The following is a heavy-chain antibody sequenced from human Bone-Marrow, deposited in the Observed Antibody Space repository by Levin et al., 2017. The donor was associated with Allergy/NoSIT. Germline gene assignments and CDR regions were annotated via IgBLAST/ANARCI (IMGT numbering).Heavy chain of an antibody. D-gene: IGHD3-22*01. CDR1: GFTFSSYW. J-gene: IGHJ4*02. Sequence: PGGSLRLSCAASGFTFSSYWMSWVRQAPGKGLEWVANIKQDGSEKYYVDSVKGRFTISRDNAKNSLYLQMNSLRAEDTAVYYCARGGDYYDSSGYQGPHFDYWGQGTLVTVSS. V-gene: IGHV3-7*01. CDR2: IKQDGSEK. CDR3: ARGGDYYDSSGYQGPHFDY.